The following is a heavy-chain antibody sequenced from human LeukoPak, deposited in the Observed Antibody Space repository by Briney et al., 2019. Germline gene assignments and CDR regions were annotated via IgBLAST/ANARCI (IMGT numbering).Heavy chain of an antibody. CDR2: IYYSGST. D-gene: IGHD3-10*01. CDR3: ARGSRGPFDY. V-gene: IGHV4-31*03. CDR1: GSSISSGGYY. Sequence: PSQTLSLTCTVSGSSISSGGYYWSWICQHPGKCLEWIGYIYYSGSTYYNPSLKSRVTISVDTSKNQFSLKLSSVTAADTAVYYCARGSRGPFDYWGQGTLVTVSS. J-gene: IGHJ4*02.